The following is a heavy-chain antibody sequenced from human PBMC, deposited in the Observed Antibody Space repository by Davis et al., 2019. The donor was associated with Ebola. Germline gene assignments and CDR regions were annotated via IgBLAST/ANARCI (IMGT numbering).Heavy chain of an antibody. CDR3: AKDYSSGWNIDS. D-gene: IGHD6-19*01. V-gene: IGHV3-30*02. CDR2: TRFVGNYE. Sequence: GESLKISCAASGFTFRGYGMLWVRQAPGKGLECVAFTRFVGNYEWYGDSVKGRFTVSRDNSKNTLYLEMSSLRTEDTAVYYCAKDYSSGWNIDSWGQGTLVTVSS. CDR1: GFTFRGYG. J-gene: IGHJ4*02.